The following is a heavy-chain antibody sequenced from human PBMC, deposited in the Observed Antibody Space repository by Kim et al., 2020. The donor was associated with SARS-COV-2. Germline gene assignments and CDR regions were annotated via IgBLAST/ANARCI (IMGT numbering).Heavy chain of an antibody. CDR3: ARVGQYYDILTRYYYGMDV. Sequence: GGSLRLSCAASGFTFSSYWMHWVRQAPGKGLVWVSRINSDGSSTSYADSVKGRFTISRDNAKNTLYLQMNSLRAEDTAVYYCARVGQYYDILTRYYYGMDVWGQGTTVTVSS. J-gene: IGHJ6*02. CDR1: GFTFSSYW. D-gene: IGHD3-9*01. CDR2: INSDGSST. V-gene: IGHV3-74*01.